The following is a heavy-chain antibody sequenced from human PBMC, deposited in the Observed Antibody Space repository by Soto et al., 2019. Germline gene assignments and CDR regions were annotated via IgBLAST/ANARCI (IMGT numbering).Heavy chain of an antibody. CDR3: AREIENWFDP. J-gene: IGHJ5*02. V-gene: IGHV4-31*03. CDR1: GGSISSGGYY. Sequence: PSETLSLTCTVSGGSISSGGYYWSWIRQHPGKGLEWIGYIYYSGSTYYNPSLKSRVTISVDTSKNQFSLKLSSVTAADTAVYYCAREIENWFDPWGQGTLVTVSS. CDR2: IYYSGST.